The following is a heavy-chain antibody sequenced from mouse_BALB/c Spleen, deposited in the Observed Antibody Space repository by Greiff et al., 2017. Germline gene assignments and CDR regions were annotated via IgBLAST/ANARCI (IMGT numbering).Heavy chain of an antibody. CDR3: ARTGPYYAMDY. V-gene: IGHV1S137*01. CDR1: GYTFTDYA. J-gene: IGHJ4*01. CDR2: ISTYYGDA. Sequence: VQLQQSGAELVRPGVSVKISCKGSGYTFTDYAMHWVKQSHAKSLEWIGVISTYYGDASYNQKFKGKATMTVDKSSSTAYMELARLTSEDSAIYYCARTGPYYAMDYWGQGTSVTVSS. D-gene: IGHD4-1*01.